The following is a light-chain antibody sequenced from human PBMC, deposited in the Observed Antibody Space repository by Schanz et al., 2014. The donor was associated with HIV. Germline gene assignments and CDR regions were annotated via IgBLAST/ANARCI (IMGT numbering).Light chain of an antibody. J-gene: IGLJ2*01. CDR3: ATWDTFLNGVV. Sequence: QSVLAQPPSVSGAPGQRVAISCSGSASNIGHNYVSWFQQFPGTTPKLLICVTHQRPSEIPDRFSGSKTGTSATLAITGLQTEDEADYYCATWDTFLNGVVFGGGTKLTVL. CDR2: VTH. V-gene: IGLV1-51*01. CDR1: ASNIGHNY.